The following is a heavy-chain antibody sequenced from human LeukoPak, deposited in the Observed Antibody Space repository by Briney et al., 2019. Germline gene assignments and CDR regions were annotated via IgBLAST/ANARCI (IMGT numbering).Heavy chain of an antibody. D-gene: IGHD3-16*01. Sequence: PSETLSLTCTVSGGSISTITYYWGWIRQPPGKGLEWVGHMYYRGNTFYNPSLKSRVTISVDTSKNQFSLKLSSVTAADTAVYYCARETSQKGAHYMDVWGKGTTVTISS. J-gene: IGHJ6*03. CDR3: ARETSQKGAHYMDV. CDR1: GGSISTITYY. V-gene: IGHV4-39*07. CDR2: MYYRGNT.